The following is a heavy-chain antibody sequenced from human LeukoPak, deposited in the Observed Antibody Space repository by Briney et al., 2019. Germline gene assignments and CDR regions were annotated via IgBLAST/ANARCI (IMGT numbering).Heavy chain of an antibody. V-gene: IGHV3-48*01. Sequence: GGSLRLSCAASGFTFNTYTMNWVRQAPGKGLEWVSYISGSSGIIDYADSVRGRFTISRDNAKNSLYLQMNSLRAEDTAVYYCAKVRTYFYHGLDVWGQGTTVTVSS. CDR2: ISGSSGII. D-gene: IGHD1-14*01. CDR3: AKVRTYFYHGLDV. CDR1: GFTFNTYT. J-gene: IGHJ6*02.